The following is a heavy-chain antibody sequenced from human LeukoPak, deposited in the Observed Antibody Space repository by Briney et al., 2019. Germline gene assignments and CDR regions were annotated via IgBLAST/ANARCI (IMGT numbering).Heavy chain of an antibody. D-gene: IGHD2/OR15-2a*01. CDR2: IRQDGGDK. Sequence: GGSLRLSCATSGFTFSNYWMCWVRQAPGKGLEWVANIRQDGGDKYYADSVKGRFTISRDNAKNSLYLQMNSLRAEDTAVYSCARVIVTVPGQSDYFDYWGQGTLVTFYS. V-gene: IGHV3-7*03. CDR1: GFTFSNYW. J-gene: IGHJ4*02. CDR3: ARVIVTVPGQSDYFDY.